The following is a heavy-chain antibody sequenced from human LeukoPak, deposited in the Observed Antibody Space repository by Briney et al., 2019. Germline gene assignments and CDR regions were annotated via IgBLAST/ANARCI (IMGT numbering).Heavy chain of an antibody. CDR3: AKDTCSSTSCSNDY. V-gene: IGHV3-7*03. CDR1: GFIFSDSW. CDR2: IKQDGGEK. Sequence: PGGSLRLSCAASGFIFSDSWMSWVRQAPGKGLEWVANIKQDGGEKYYVDSVKGRFTISRDNAKNSLYLQMNSLRAEDTALYYCAKDTCSSTSCSNDYWGQGTLVTVSS. D-gene: IGHD2-2*01. J-gene: IGHJ4*02.